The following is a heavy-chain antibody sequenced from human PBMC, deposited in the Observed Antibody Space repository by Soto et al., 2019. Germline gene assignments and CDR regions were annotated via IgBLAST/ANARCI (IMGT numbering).Heavy chain of an antibody. Sequence: PGGSLSLSCAASGFTFSSYGMHWVRQAPGKGLEWVAVMSYDENNKYYEDSVKGRFTVSRDNSRNTQYLQMNSLRVEDTAVYYCAKGFLSGGYCANGVCYHFDYWGQGTPVTVSS. V-gene: IGHV3-30*18. CDR1: GFTFSSYG. J-gene: IGHJ4*02. CDR3: AKGFLSGGYCANGVCYHFDY. CDR2: MSYDENNK. D-gene: IGHD2-8*01.